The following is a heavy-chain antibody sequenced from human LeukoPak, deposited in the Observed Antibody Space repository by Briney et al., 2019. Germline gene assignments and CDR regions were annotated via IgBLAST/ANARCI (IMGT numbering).Heavy chain of an antibody. V-gene: IGHV3-53*01. Sequence: PGGSLRLSCVASGFSLSAYYMNWVRQAPGKGLEWVSYIYSDGRTSYADSVKGRFTTSRDSSKNTLYFQMNSLRAEDTAVYYCARAFDHHFDYWGQGTLVTVSS. CDR2: IYSDGRT. CDR3: ARAFDHHFDY. CDR1: GFSLSAYY. D-gene: IGHD3-16*01. J-gene: IGHJ4*02.